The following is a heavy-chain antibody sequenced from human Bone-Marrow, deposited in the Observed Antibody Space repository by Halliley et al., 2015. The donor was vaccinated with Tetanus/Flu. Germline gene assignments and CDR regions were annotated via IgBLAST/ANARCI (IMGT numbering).Heavy chain of an antibody. CDR2: IGGSGASP. V-gene: IGHV3-23*01. D-gene: IGHD6-13*01. Sequence: SGIGGSGASPSYADPVKGRFTISRDNSKPTVYLQMDSLRAEDTARYYCAKDPGYSSSWPFDYWGQGALVTVSS. CDR3: AKDPGYSSSWPFDY. J-gene: IGHJ4*02.